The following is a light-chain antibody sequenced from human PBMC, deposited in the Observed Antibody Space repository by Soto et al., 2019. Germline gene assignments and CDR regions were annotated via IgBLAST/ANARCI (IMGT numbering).Light chain of an antibody. CDR2: DAS. Sequence: EIVLTQSPAILSLSPGERATLSCRASQSVSTYFAWYQQKPGQAPRLLLYDASNRATGIPARFSGSGSGTDFTRTISSLEPDDFKGYYCQSRSFGQGTKLEIK. CDR1: QSVSTY. V-gene: IGKV3-11*01. CDR3: QSRS. J-gene: IGKJ2*01.